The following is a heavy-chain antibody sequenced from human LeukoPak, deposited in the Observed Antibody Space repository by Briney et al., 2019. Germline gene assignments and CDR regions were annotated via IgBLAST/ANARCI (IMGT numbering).Heavy chain of an antibody. D-gene: IGHD5-24*01. CDR2: ISGSGGST. V-gene: IGHV3-23*01. J-gene: IGHJ4*02. Sequence: GGSLRLSCAASGFTFSSYSMNWVRQAPGKGLEWVSAISGSGGSTYYADSVKGRFTISRDNSKNTLYLQMNSLRAEDTAVYYCAKERRDGYTLDYWGQGTLVTVSS. CDR1: GFTFSSYS. CDR3: AKERRDGYTLDY.